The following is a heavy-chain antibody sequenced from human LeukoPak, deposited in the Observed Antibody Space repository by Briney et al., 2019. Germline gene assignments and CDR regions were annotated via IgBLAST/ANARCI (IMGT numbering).Heavy chain of an antibody. CDR2: IYYSGST. J-gene: IGHJ4*02. Sequence: PSETLSLTCTVSGGSISSHYWSWIRQPPGKGLEWIGYIYYSGSTNYNPSLKSRVTISVDTSKNRFSLKLSSVTAADTAVYYCARGIWSSSSGSNFDYWGQGTLVTVSS. V-gene: IGHV4-59*11. CDR3: ARGIWSSSSGSNFDY. CDR1: GGSISSHY. D-gene: IGHD6-6*01.